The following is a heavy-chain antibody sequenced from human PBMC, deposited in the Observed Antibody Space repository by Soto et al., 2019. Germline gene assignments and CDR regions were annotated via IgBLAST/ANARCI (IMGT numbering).Heavy chain of an antibody. V-gene: IGHV3-23*01. J-gene: IGHJ4*02. CDR2: ISGSGGST. CDR3: ARRSSGWYFDY. CDR1: GFTFSSYA. Sequence: EVQLLESGGGLVQPGGSLRLSCAASGFTFSSYAMSWVRQAPGKGLEWVSAISGSGGSTYYADSVKGRFTISRDNSKNTLSLQMNRLRAEDTAVYDCARRSSGWYFDYWGQGTLVTVSS. D-gene: IGHD6-19*01.